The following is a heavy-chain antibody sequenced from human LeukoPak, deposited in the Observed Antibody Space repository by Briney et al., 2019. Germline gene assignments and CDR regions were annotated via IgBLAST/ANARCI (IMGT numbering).Heavy chain of an antibody. J-gene: IGHJ3*01. CDR2: MYYSGGT. CDR3: ATSRDPRSRDAFDV. D-gene: IGHD5/OR15-5a*01. V-gene: IGHV4-59*01. Sequence: SETLSLTCTVSGDSINSNYWSWSRQPPGKGLEWIGHMYYSGGTNYNPSLKSRVTMAVDTSKNQFSLKVTSVTAADTAVYYCATSRDPRSRDAFDVWGQGILVTVSS. CDR1: GDSINSNY.